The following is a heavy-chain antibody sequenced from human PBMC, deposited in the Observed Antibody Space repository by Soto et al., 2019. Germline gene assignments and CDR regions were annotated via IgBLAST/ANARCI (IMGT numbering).Heavy chain of an antibody. Sequence: SETLSLTCTVSGGSISSYYWSWIRQPPGKGLEWIGYIYYSGSTNYNPSLKSRVTISVDTSKNQFSLKLSSVTAADTAVYYCARGLSPPIHCSSTSCYPFFDYWGQGTLVTVSS. V-gene: IGHV4-59*01. CDR1: GGSISSYY. CDR3: ARGLSPPIHCSSTSCYPFFDY. J-gene: IGHJ4*02. D-gene: IGHD2-2*01. CDR2: IYYSGST.